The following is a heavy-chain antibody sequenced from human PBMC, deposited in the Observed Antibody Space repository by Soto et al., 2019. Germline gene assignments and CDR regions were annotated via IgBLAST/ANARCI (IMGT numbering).Heavy chain of an antibody. CDR1: GGTFSSYG. J-gene: IGHJ6*02. CDR3: GSVRAGLSCEGMAVAGRAGVSLHYSSGKED. V-gene: IGHV1-69*13. CDR2: IIPIFGTA. D-gene: IGHD6-19*01. Sequence: SVRVSCKSSGGTFSSYGISWVRQAPGQGLEWMGGIIPIFGTANSAQKFQGRVTITADESTSTAYMELSSLRSEDTAVYYCGSVRAGLSCEGMAVAGRAGVSLHYSSGKEDWGQGTTVTVSS.